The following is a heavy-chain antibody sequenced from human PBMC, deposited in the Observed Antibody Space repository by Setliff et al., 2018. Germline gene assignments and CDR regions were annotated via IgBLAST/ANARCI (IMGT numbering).Heavy chain of an antibody. D-gene: IGHD2-21*01. CDR1: GDSITSGNYH. V-gene: IGHV4-61*02. CDR2: IDTRGT. J-gene: IGHJ3*01. CDR3: VTYYAGRDDLDTPFDAFDL. Sequence: ASETLSLTCTVSGDSITSGNYHWSWIRQPAGKGLKWLGRIDTRGTNYNPSLNGRRTISMDTSQNQFSLKLRSVTAADTAVYYCVTYYAGRDDLDTPFDAFDLWGQGTKVTVSS.